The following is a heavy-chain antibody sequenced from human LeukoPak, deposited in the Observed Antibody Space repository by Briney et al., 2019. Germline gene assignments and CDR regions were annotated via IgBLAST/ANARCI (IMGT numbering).Heavy chain of an antibody. Sequence: PSETLSLTCTVSGDFVSSGGYYWSWLRQPPGKGLEWIGYIYYSGSTNYNPSLKSRVTISVDTSKNQFSLKLNSVTAADTAVYYCARARRDEYYFDYWGQGTLVTVSS. V-gene: IGHV4-61*08. CDR1: GDFVSSGGYY. J-gene: IGHJ4*02. D-gene: IGHD2-21*02. CDR2: IYYSGST. CDR3: ARARRDEYYFDY.